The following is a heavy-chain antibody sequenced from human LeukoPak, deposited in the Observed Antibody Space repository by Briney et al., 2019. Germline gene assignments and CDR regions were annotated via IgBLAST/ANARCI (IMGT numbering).Heavy chain of an antibody. CDR2: IYHSGKT. Sequence: PSETLSLTCAVSGGTFSGYYCSWIRQPPGKGLEWIGEIYHSGKTNYNPTLKSRVTISVDASKREFSLRLNSVTAADAAVWYCARGNNFRFGFWGQETLVTVSS. J-gene: IGHJ4*02. D-gene: IGHD5-24*01. V-gene: IGHV4-34*01. CDR3: ARGNNFRFGF. CDR1: GGTFSGYY.